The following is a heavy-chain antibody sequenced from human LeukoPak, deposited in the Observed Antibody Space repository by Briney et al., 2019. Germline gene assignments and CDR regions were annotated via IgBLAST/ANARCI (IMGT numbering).Heavy chain of an antibody. D-gene: IGHD3-22*01. CDR3: ARASYYYDTTGLGAVDF. Sequence: SLRLSCAASGFTFNDHAMYWVRQAPGKGLEWISGINWNSDNIGYADSVKGRFTISRDDAKNSLFLQMNSLRAEDTALYYCARASYYYDTTGLGAVDFWGQGTMVTVS. V-gene: IGHV3-9*01. CDR1: GFTFNDHA. CDR2: INWNSDNI. J-gene: IGHJ3*01.